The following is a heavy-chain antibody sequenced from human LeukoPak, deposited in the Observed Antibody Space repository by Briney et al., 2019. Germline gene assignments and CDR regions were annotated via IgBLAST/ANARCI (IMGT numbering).Heavy chain of an antibody. CDR1: GYTFTHYG. J-gene: IGHJ6*02. D-gene: IGHD3-9*01. CDR3: GRDELLRYFDWQRYHYYYGMDV. CDR2: TSAYNGNT. Sequence: ASLRVSFKPSGYTFTHYGISSVRQTPGQGLEWVGWTSAYNGNTNYLQKLQRRDTITTDTYTSTANMELRSLRSDDTAVYYCGRDELLRYFDWQRYHYYYGMDVWGQGTTVTVSS. V-gene: IGHV1-18*01.